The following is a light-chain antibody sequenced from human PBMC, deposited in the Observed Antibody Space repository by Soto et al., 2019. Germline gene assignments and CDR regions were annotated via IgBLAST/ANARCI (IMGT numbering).Light chain of an antibody. Sequence: DIQMTQSPSSLSASVGDRVTITCQASQSISSYLNWYQQKPGKAPKLLIYAASSLQSGVPSRFSGSGSGTDFTLTISSLQPEDFATYHCQQSHSTPRTFGPGTKVDIK. CDR1: QSISSY. CDR2: AAS. V-gene: IGKV1-39*01. J-gene: IGKJ3*01. CDR3: QQSHSTPRT.